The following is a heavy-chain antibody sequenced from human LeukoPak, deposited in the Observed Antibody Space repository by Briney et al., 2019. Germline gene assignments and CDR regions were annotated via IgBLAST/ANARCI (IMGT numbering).Heavy chain of an antibody. CDR3: ARLPYCGGDCYGAFDI. V-gene: IGHV5-51*01. D-gene: IGHD2-21*02. J-gene: IGHJ3*02. CDR1: GYSFTSYW. Sequence: GESLKISCKGSGYSFTSYWIGWVRQMPGKGLEWMGIIYPGDSDSRYSPSFQGQVTISADKSISIAYLQWSSLKASDTAMYYCARLPYCGGDCYGAFDIWGQGTTVTVSS. CDR2: IYPGDSDS.